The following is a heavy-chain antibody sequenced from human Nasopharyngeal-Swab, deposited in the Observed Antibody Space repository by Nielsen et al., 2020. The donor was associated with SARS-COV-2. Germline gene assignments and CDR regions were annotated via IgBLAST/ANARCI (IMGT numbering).Heavy chain of an antibody. CDR3: TRWGVVVPAAQGGGWFDP. CDR2: ISSSSSYI. CDR1: GFTFSSYS. V-gene: IGHV3-21*04. D-gene: IGHD2-2*01. J-gene: IGHJ5*02. Sequence: GGSLRLSCAASGFTFSSYSMNWVRQAPGKGLEWVSSISSSSSYIYYADSVKGRFTISRDNAKNSLYLQMNSLRAEDTALYHCTRWGVVVPAAQGGGWFDPWGQGTLVTVSS.